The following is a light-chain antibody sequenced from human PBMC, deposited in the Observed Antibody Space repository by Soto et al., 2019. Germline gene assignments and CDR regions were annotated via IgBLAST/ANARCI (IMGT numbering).Light chain of an antibody. Sequence: QSVLTQPASVSGSPGQSITISCTGTSSDVGGYNYVSWYQEYPGKAPKLMIYEVSKRPSGVSNRFSGSKSGNTASLAISGLRSEDEADYYCAAWDDSLSAFYVFGTGTKLTVL. V-gene: IGLV2-14*01. CDR1: SSDVGGYNY. J-gene: IGLJ1*01. CDR2: EVS. CDR3: AAWDDSLSAFYV.